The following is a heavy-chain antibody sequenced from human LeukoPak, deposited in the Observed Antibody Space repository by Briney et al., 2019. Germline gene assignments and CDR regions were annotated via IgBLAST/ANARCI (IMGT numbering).Heavy chain of an antibody. CDR1: GGSFSGYY. CDR3: ARELSYYGSGSHNDY. CDR2: INHSGST. J-gene: IGHJ4*02. Sequence: SETLSLTCAVYGGSFSGYYWSWIHQPPGKGLEWIGEINHSGSTNYNPSLKSRVTISVDTSKDQFSLKLSSVTAADTAVYYCARELSYYGSGSHNDYWGQGTLVTVSS. D-gene: IGHD3-10*01. V-gene: IGHV4-34*01.